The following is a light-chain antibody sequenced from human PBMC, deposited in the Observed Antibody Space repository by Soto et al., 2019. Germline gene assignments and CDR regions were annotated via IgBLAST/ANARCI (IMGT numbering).Light chain of an antibody. Sequence: QSALTQPRSVSGSPGQSVTISCTGTSSDVGAYNFVSWYRHNPGKAPKLMIFDVSARPSGVPDRFSGSKSANTASLTISGLQTEDEADYYCCSYAGTYIPLFGGGTQLTVL. V-gene: IGLV2-11*01. J-gene: IGLJ2*01. CDR2: DVS. CDR3: CSYAGTYIPL. CDR1: SSDVGAYNF.